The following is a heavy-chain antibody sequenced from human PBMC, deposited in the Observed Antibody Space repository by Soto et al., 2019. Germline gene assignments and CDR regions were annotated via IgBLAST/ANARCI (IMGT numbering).Heavy chain of an antibody. CDR2: MNPNSGNT. J-gene: IGHJ4*02. Sequence: ASVKVSCKASGYTFTSYDINWVRQATGQGLEWMGWMNPNSGNTGYAQKFQGRVTMTRSTSISTAYMELSSLRSEDTAVYYCARGGYYYDSSAYYPPFDYWGQGTLVTVYS. CDR1: GYTFTSYD. V-gene: IGHV1-8*01. CDR3: ARGGYYYDSSAYYPPFDY. D-gene: IGHD3-22*01.